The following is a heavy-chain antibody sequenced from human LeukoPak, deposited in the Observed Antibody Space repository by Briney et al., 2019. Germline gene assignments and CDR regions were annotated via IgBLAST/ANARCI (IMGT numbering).Heavy chain of an antibody. CDR1: GDTFTSYA. V-gene: IGHV1-18*01. D-gene: IGHD1-1*01. CDR3: ARDRKEYNSSRQDF. CDR2: ISAYNGNT. J-gene: IGHJ4*02. Sequence: ASVKVSCKASGDTFTSYAISWVRQAPGQGLEWMGWISAYNGNTNYAQKLQGRVTITTDTSTSTAYMELRSLRSDDTAVYYCARDRKEYNSSRQDFWGKGTLVTVSS.